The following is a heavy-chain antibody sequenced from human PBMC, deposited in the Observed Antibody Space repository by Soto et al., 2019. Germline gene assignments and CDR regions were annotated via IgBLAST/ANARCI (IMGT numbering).Heavy chain of an antibody. Sequence: GASVKVSCKASGGTFSSYAISWVRQAPGQGLEWMGGIIPIFGTANYAQKFQGRVTITADESTSTAYMELSSLRSEDTAVYYCARSLGKKQQLAYFDYWGQGTLVTVSS. CDR3: ARSLGKKQQLAYFDY. J-gene: IGHJ4*02. V-gene: IGHV1-69*13. CDR1: GGTFSSYA. CDR2: IIPIFGTA. D-gene: IGHD6-13*01.